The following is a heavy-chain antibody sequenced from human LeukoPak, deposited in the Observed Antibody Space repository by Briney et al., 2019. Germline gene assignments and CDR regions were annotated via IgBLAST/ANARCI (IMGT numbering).Heavy chain of an antibody. J-gene: IGHJ5*01. D-gene: IGHD2-21*02. Sequence: GGSLRLSCTASGFIFGDYGVSWFRQAPGKGLEWVGFVRGKTYGGTAEYAASVKGRSTISRDDSEGIAYLQMNSLKIEDTAVYFCTRSLAFCGSGCYRPADSWGQGTLVTVSS. CDR1: GFIFGDYG. V-gene: IGHV3-49*03. CDR2: VRGKTYGGTA. CDR3: TRSLAFCGSGCYRPADS.